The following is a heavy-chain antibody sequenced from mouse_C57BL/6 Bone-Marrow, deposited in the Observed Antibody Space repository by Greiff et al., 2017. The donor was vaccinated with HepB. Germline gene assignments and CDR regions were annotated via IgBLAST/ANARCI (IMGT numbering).Heavy chain of an antibody. CDR1: GFSLTSYG. CDR3: ARKGNDGSLAY. J-gene: IGHJ3*01. D-gene: IGHD2-3*01. CDR2: IWSGGST. V-gene: IGHV2-2*01. Sequence: VKLVESGPGLVQPSQSLSITCTVSGFSLTSYGVHWVRQSPGKGLEWLGVIWSGGSTDYNAAFISRLSISKDNSKSQVFFKMNSLQADDTAIYYCARKGNDGSLAYWGQGTLVTVSA.